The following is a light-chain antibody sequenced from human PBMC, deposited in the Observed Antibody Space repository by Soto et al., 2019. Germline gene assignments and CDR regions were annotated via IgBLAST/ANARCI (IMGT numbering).Light chain of an antibody. CDR3: QQRSNWPLT. J-gene: IGKJ4*01. V-gene: IGKV3-11*01. Sequence: LKQSPGTLSLSPGERDTLSCRASQSVSSYLAWYQQKPGQAPRLLIYDASNRATGIPARFSGSGSGTDFTLTISSLAPEDFAVYYCQQRSNWPLTFGGGTKVDIK. CDR1: QSVSSY. CDR2: DAS.